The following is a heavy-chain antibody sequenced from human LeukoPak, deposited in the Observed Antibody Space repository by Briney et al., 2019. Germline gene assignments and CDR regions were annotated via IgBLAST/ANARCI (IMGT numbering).Heavy chain of an antibody. Sequence: GRSLRLSCAASGFTFRTCGMHWVRQAPGKGLEWVAIDGTNTYYADSVKGRFTISRDNSKNPLYLQMNSLSGEDTAVYYCVTDKDWYFDQWGQGTLVTVSS. CDR2: DGTNT. J-gene: IGHJ4*02. V-gene: IGHV3-33*01. D-gene: IGHD3/OR15-3a*01. CDR1: GFTFRTCG. CDR3: VTDKDWYFDQ.